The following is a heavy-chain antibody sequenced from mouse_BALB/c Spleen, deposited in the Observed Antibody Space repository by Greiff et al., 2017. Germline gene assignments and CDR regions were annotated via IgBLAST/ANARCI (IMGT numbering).Heavy chain of an antibody. CDR3: ARYYDYPYAMDY. V-gene: IGHV5-17*02. J-gene: IGHJ4*01. D-gene: IGHD2-4*01. CDR2: ISSGSSTI. CDR1: GFTFSSFG. Sequence: EVQLVESGGGLVQPGGSRKLSCAASGFTFSSFGMHWVRQAPEKGLEWVAYISSGSSTIYYADTVKGRFTISRDNPKNTLFLQMTSLRSEDTAMYYCARYYDYPYAMDYWGQGTSVTVSS.